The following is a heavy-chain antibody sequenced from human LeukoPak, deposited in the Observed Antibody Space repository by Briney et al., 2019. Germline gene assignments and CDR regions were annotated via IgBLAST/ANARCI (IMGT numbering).Heavy chain of an antibody. CDR2: VNHSGST. D-gene: IGHD3-22*01. Sequence: KPSETLSLTCAVYGGSFSGYYWSWIRQPPGKGLEWIGEVNHSGSTNYNPSLKSRVTISVDTSRNQFSLKLSSVTAAGTAMYHCARAGDSSGYSDYWGQGTLVTVSS. CDR1: GGSFSGYY. CDR3: ARAGDSSGYSDY. J-gene: IGHJ4*02. V-gene: IGHV4-34*01.